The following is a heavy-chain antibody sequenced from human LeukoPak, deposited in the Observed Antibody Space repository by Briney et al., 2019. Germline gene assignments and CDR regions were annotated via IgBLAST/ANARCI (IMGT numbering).Heavy chain of an antibody. J-gene: IGHJ6*04. CDR2: INSDGSST. Sequence: GGSLRLSCEASGFTFSNYWMHWVRQAPGKGLVWVSRINSDGSSTTYADSVKGRFTISRDNAKNTLYLQMNSLRVEDTAVYYCAELGITMIGGVWGKGTTVTISS. CDR1: GFTFSNYW. D-gene: IGHD3-10*02. CDR3: AELGITMIGGV. V-gene: IGHV3-74*01.